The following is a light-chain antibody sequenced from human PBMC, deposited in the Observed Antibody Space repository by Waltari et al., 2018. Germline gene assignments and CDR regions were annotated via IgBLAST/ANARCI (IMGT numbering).Light chain of an antibody. CDR3: SSFTSSSSWV. Sequence: QSALTQPASVSGSPGQSITISCPGTIRDVGGYNYVSWYQHHPGKAPKVMIYEVSNRPSGVSSRFSGSKSGNTASLTVSGLQAEDEADYYCSSFTSSSSWVFGGGTKLTVL. J-gene: IGLJ3*02. V-gene: IGLV2-14*01. CDR2: EVS. CDR1: IRDVGGYNY.